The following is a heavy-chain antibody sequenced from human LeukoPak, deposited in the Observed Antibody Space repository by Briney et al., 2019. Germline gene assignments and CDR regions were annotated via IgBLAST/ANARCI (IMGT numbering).Heavy chain of an antibody. CDR2: IYYSGST. V-gene: IGHV4-39*07. Sequence: PSETLSLTCTVSGGSISSSSYYWGWIRQPPGKGLEWIGSIYYSGSTYYNPSLKSRVTISVETSKNQFSLKLSSVTAADTAVYYCARGTMVRGIIDAFDIWGQGTMVTVSS. J-gene: IGHJ3*02. D-gene: IGHD3-10*01. CDR3: ARGTMVRGIIDAFDI. CDR1: GGSISSSSYY.